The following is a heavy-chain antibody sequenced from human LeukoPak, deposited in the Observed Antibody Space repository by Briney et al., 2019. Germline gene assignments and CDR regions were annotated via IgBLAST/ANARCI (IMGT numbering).Heavy chain of an antibody. CDR3: ARQRGLRGSGSYFDY. CDR1: GYSISSGYY. D-gene: IGHD3-10*01. Sequence: SETLSLTCTVSGYSISSGYYWGWIRQPPGKGLEWIGSIYHSGSTFYNPSLKSRVTISVDTSKNQFSLKLSSVTAADTAVYYCARQRGLRGSGSYFDYWGQGTLVTVSS. CDR2: IYHSGST. J-gene: IGHJ4*02. V-gene: IGHV4-38-2*02.